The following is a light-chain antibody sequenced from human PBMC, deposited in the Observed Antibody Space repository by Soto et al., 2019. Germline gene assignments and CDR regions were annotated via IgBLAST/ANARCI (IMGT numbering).Light chain of an antibody. CDR3: QEANNFPIT. V-gene: IGKV1D-12*01. CDR2: AAS. Sequence: DIQMTQSPSSVSASVGDTVTITCRASQGINNWLAWYQQKPGKAPKLLIYAASSLQSGDPSRFSGRGSGTDFTLSISSLQPEDFATYYCQEANNFPITFGGGTKVEIK. J-gene: IGKJ4*01. CDR1: QGINNW.